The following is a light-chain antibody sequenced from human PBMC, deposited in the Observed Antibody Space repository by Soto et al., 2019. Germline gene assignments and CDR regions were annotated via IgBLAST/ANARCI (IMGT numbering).Light chain of an antibody. CDR3: QQYNSYPWT. Sequence: DIQRTRSPSTLSASVGDRVTITCRASQSISSWLAWYQQKPGKAPKLLIYDASSLESGGPSRFSGSGSGTEFTLTISSLQPDDFATYYCQQYNSYPWTFGQGTKVDIK. J-gene: IGKJ1*01. CDR1: QSISSW. V-gene: IGKV1-5*01. CDR2: DAS.